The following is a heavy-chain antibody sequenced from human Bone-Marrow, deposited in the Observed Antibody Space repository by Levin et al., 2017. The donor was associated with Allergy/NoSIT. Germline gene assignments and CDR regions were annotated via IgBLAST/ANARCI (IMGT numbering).Heavy chain of an antibody. Sequence: PGGSLRLSCAASGFTFSHFGMHWVRQAPGKGLEWLAVISYNGKSTYYLASVKGRFTISRDNSKKPLFLQMSSLRPEDTAIYYCAKSLEEGSTPFDSWGQGTLVSVSS. V-gene: IGHV3-30*18. J-gene: IGHJ4*02. CDR2: ISYNGKST. CDR3: AKSLEEGSTPFDS. CDR1: GFTFSHFG. D-gene: IGHD5/OR15-5a*01.